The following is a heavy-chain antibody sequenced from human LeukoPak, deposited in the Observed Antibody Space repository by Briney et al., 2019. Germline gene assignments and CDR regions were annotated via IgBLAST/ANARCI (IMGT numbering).Heavy chain of an antibody. V-gene: IGHV4-59*01. CDR3: ARVTYSYGYSPYFDY. D-gene: IGHD5-18*01. Sequence: ASETLSLTCTVSGGSISSYYWSWIRQPPGKGLEWIGYIYYSGSTNYNPSLKSRVTISVDTSKNQFSLKLSSVTAADTAVYYCARVTYSYGYSPYFDYWGQGTLVTVSS. CDR2: IYYSGST. J-gene: IGHJ4*02. CDR1: GGSISSYY.